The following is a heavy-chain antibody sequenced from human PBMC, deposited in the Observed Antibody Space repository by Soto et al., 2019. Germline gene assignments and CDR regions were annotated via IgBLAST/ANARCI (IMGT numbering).Heavy chain of an antibody. CDR2: IYTSGST. V-gene: IGHV4-4*07. Sequence: SETLSLTCTVSGGSISSYYWSWIRQPAGKGLEWIGRIYTSGSTNYNPSLKSRVTMSVDTSKNQFSLKLSSVTAADTAVYYCARGQGRGYCSSTSCYAFDYWGQGTLVTVS. CDR3: ARGQGRGYCSSTSCYAFDY. J-gene: IGHJ4*02. CDR1: GGSISSYY. D-gene: IGHD2-2*01.